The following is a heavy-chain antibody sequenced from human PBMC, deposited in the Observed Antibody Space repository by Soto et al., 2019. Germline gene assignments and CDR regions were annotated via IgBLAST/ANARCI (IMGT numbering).Heavy chain of an antibody. J-gene: IGHJ3*02. CDR3: ERDTETLGPRANDALDI. V-gene: IGHV1-3*01. D-gene: IGHD3-3*02. CDR1: GYTFSAYT. CDR2: INVGSGNT. Sequence: ASVKVSCKAAGYTFSAYTMNWVRQAPGQSLEWMGWINVGSGNTRYSQNFQGRVSITRDTSASTVYMELTGLKSEDTAMYYCERDTETLGPRANDALDIWG.